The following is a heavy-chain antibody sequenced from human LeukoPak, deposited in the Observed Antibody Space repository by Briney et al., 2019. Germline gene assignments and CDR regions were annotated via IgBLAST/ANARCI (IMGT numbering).Heavy chain of an antibody. CDR2: IYPGDSDT. CDR1: GHSFTSYW. V-gene: IGHV5-51*01. CDR3: ARHLPLPGKDAFDI. Sequence: GESLKISCKGSGHSFTSYWIGWVRQMPGKGLEWMGIIYPGDSDTRYSPSFQGQVTISADKSISTAYLQWSSLKAPDTAMYYCARHLPLPGKDAFDIWGQGTMVTVSS. J-gene: IGHJ3*02. D-gene: IGHD1-14*01.